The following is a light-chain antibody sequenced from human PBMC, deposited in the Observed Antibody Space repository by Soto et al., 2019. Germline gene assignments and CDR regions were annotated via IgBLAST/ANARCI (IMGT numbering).Light chain of an antibody. J-gene: IGKJ1*01. CDR2: AAS. CDR3: LQDFNYPWT. V-gene: IGKV1-6*01. Sequence: AIQMTQSPSSLSASVGDRVTITCRASQDISNDLGWYQQKPGKTPKLLIFAASSLQSGVPSRFSGSGSGTDFTLTISSLQPEDCATYYCLQDFNYPWTFGQGTKVEIE. CDR1: QDISND.